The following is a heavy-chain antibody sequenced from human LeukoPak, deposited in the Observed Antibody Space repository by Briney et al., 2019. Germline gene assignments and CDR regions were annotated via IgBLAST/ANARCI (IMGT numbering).Heavy chain of an antibody. CDR3: ARGGGYSSIWNWFDP. J-gene: IGHJ5*02. CDR1: GGPISSNH. D-gene: IGHD6-13*01. Sequence: SETLSLACTVSGGPISSNHWSWIRQPPGKGLEWIGCIYYSGSTNYNPSLKSRVTISVDTSKYKFSLKLNSVTAADTAVYYCARGGGYSSIWNWFDPWGQGTLVTVSS. V-gene: IGHV4-59*01. CDR2: IYYSGST.